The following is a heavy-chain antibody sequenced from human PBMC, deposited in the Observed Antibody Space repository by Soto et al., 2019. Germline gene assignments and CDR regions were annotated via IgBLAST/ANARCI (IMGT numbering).Heavy chain of an antibody. CDR3: ARDVVSPGYSYGLGMDV. J-gene: IGHJ6*02. Sequence: HPWWSLRLSCSASVFTFSSYAMHWVRQAPGKGLEWVAVISYDGSNKYYADSVKGRFTISRDNSKNTLYLQMNSLRAEDTAVYYCARDVVSPGYSYGLGMDVWGQGTTVTVSS. V-gene: IGHV3-30-3*01. CDR2: ISYDGSNK. CDR1: VFTFSSYA. D-gene: IGHD5-18*01.